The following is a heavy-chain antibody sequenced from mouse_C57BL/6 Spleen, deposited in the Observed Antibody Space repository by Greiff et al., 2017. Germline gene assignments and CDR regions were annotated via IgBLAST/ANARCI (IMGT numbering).Heavy chain of an antibody. CDR2: IYPSSGNT. D-gene: IGHD1-1*01. J-gene: IGHJ4*01. CDR3: ARGSYYGSSPYAMDY. V-gene: IGHV1-81*01. CDR1: GYTFTSYG. Sequence: VQLVESGAELARPGASVKLSCKASGYTFTSYGISWVKQRTGQGLEWIGEIYPSSGNTYYNEKFKGKATLTADKSSSTAYMELRSLTSEDSAVYFCARGSYYGSSPYAMDYWGQGTSVTVSS.